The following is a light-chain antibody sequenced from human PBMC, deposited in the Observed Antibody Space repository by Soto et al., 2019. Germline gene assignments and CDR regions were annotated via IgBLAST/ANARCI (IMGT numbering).Light chain of an antibody. CDR1: SSDFGGYKY. V-gene: IGLV2-14*01. J-gene: IGLJ1*01. CDR3: SSYTITSIRSV. CDR2: EVT. Sequence: QSVLTQPASVSGSPGQSITISCNGTSSDFGGYKYVSWYQHHPGKAPKLMIYEVTNRPSGVSNRFSGSKSGNTASLTISGLQAEDEADYYCSSYTITSIRSVFGTGTKVTVL.